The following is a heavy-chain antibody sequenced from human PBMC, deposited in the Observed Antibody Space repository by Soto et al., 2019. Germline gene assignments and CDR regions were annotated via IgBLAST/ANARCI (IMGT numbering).Heavy chain of an antibody. CDR2: IDPSDSYT. D-gene: IGHD4-17*01. J-gene: IGHJ6*02. CDR1: GYSFTSYW. V-gene: IGHV5-10-1*01. CDR3: ARHPTSTVVTSYYYGMDV. Sequence: PGESLKISCKGSGYSFTSYWISWVRQMPGKGLEWMGRIDPSDSYTNYSPSFQGHVIISADKSISTAYLQWSSLKASDTAMYYCARHPTSTVVTSYYYGMDVWGQGTTVTVSS.